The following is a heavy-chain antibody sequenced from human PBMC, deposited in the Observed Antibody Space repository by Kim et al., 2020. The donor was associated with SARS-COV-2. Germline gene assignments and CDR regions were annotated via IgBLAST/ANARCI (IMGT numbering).Heavy chain of an antibody. Sequence: GGSLRLSCSASEFTFSSYVMQWVRQAPGKGLEYVSAITPNGGSTYYADSVKGRFTISRDNSKNTLYLQMSSLRAEDTAVYYCVKDRARRITMMVVLMGAFDIWGQGTMVTVSS. CDR1: EFTFSSYV. D-gene: IGHD3-22*01. V-gene: IGHV3-64D*09. CDR3: VKDRARRITMMVVLMGAFDI. J-gene: IGHJ3*02. CDR2: ITPNGGST.